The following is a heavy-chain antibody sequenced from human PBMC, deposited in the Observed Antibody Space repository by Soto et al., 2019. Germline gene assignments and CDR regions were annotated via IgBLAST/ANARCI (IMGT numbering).Heavy chain of an antibody. CDR2: TRNKALSYTT. Sequence: EVQLVESGGGLVQPGGSLRLSCAASGFTFSDHYMDWVRQAPGKGLEWVGRTRNKALSYTTEYAASVKGRFTISRDDSKNSLYLQMNSLKTEDTAVYYCVRVVDYGALFFDYWGQGILVTVSS. V-gene: IGHV3-72*01. CDR3: VRVVDYGALFFDY. J-gene: IGHJ4*02. D-gene: IGHD4-17*01. CDR1: GFTFSDHY.